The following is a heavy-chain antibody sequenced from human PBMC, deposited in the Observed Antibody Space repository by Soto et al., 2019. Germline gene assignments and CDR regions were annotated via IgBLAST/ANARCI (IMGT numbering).Heavy chain of an antibody. J-gene: IGHJ6*02. V-gene: IGHV3-33*01. CDR1: GFSFSSYA. CDR3: ASELLYGSGSHDYIYYGMDV. Sequence: QVQLVESGGGVVQPGKSLRLSCAASGFSFSSYAMHWVRQAPGKGLQWVALIWFDGSKTYYAVSVMGRFAISRDSSKNTLDLQMNSLGADDTAVYYCASELLYGSGSHDYIYYGMDVWGQEATVTGS. D-gene: IGHD3-10*01. CDR2: IWFDGSKT.